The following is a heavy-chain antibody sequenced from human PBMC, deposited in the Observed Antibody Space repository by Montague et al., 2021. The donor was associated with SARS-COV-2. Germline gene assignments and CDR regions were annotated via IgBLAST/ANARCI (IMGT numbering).Heavy chain of an antibody. D-gene: IGHD2-21*02. J-gene: IGHJ3*01. CDR3: AHRLSTAGGGFGF. CDR2: IFWDDDK. CDR1: GFSLSTTGVA. Sequence: PPLVKPTQTLTLTCTFSGFSLSTTGVAVGWIRQSPGKALEWLALIFWDDDKRYSPSLKNRVTITGDTSKNQVVLTVTNMDPVDTATYYCAHRLSTAGGGFGFWGQGTTVTVSS. V-gene: IGHV2-5*02.